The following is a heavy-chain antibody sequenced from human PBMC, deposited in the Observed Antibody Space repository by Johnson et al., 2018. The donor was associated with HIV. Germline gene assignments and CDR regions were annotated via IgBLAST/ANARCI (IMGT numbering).Heavy chain of an antibody. CDR3: VRDDGSNYEAFDI. CDR1: GFTFTNYW. Sequence: VQLVESGGGLVQPGGSLRLSCEASGFTFTNYWMSWVRQAPGKGLEWVADIKQDGSEKYYLDSVKGRFTISRDNAKKSLYLQMNNLTAEDTAVYYCVRDDGSNYEAFDIGGQGTMVAVSS. CDR2: IKQDGSEK. D-gene: IGHD4-11*01. V-gene: IGHV3-7*05. J-gene: IGHJ3*02.